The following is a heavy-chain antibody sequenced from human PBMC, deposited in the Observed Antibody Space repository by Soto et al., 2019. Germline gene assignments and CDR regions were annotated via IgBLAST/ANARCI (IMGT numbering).Heavy chain of an antibody. Sequence: SETLSLTCTVSGGSISSYYWSWFRQPPGKGLEWIGYIYYSGSTNYNPSLKSRVTISVDTSKNQLSLKLSSVTAADTAVYYCPRGPNHYDFWSGNWFDPWGQGTLVIVSS. V-gene: IGHV4-59*01. D-gene: IGHD3-3*01. CDR1: GGSISSYY. CDR3: PRGPNHYDFWSGNWFDP. CDR2: IYYSGST. J-gene: IGHJ5*02.